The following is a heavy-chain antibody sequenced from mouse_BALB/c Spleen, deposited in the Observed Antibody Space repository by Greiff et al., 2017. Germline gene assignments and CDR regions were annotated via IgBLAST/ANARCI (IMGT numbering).Heavy chain of an antibody. CDR3: AREGYDYGTFAY. V-gene: IGHV5-6-5*01. D-gene: IGHD2-4*01. Sequence: EVQRVESGGGLVKPGGSLKLSCAASGFTFSSYAMSWVRQTPEKRLEWVASISSGGSTYYPDSVKGRFTISRDNARNILYLQMSSLRSEDTAMYYCAREGYDYGTFAYWGQGTLVTVTA. CDR2: ISSGGST. CDR1: GFTFSSYA. J-gene: IGHJ3*01.